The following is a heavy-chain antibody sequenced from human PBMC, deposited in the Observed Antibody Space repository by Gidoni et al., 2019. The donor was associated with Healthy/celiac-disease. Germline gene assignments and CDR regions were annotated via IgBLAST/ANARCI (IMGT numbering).Heavy chain of an antibody. CDR3: ARTSGSYYGRD. CDR2: ISSSGSTI. Sequence: QVQLVASGAGLVKPGGSLRHPCAASGFTFSDYYMSWIRQAPGQGLEWVSYISSSGSTIYYADSVKGRFAISRDNAKNSLYLQMNSLRAEDTAVYYCARTSGSYYGRDWGQGTLVTVSS. J-gene: IGHJ4*02. D-gene: IGHD1-26*01. CDR1: GFTFSDYY. V-gene: IGHV3-11*01.